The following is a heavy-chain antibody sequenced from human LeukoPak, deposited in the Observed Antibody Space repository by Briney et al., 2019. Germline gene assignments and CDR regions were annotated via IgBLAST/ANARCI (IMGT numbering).Heavy chain of an antibody. V-gene: IGHV3-66*01. D-gene: IGHD3/OR15-3a*01. CDR3: AREVDWEYYFDY. CDR1: GFTVSGNY. Sequence: GGSLRLSCAASGFTVSGNYMSWVRQAPGKGLEWVSVIYSGGSTYYADSVKGRFTISRDNSKNTLYLQMNSLRAEDTAVYYCAREVDWEYYFDYWGQGTLVTVSS. J-gene: IGHJ4*02. CDR2: IYSGGST.